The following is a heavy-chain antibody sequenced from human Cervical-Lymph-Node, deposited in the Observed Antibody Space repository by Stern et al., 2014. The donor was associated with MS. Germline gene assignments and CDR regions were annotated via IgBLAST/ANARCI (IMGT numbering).Heavy chain of an antibody. CDR3: ARDLRDISGYYLDS. CDR1: GYSFNRYA. D-gene: IGHD3-22*01. V-gene: IGHV7-4-1*02. Sequence: QMQLVQSGSELRKPGASVKVSCKASGYSFNRYAVTWVRQAPGQGLEWLGGINTNTGNPTYAQGFTGRFVFSLDTSVSTTYLHISSLKAEDTAVYYCARDLRDISGYYLDSWGQGSLVTVSS. J-gene: IGHJ4*02. CDR2: INTNTGNP.